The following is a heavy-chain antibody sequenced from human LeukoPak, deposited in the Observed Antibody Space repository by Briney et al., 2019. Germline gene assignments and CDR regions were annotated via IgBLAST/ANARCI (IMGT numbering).Heavy chain of an antibody. V-gene: IGHV3-49*04. J-gene: IGHJ4*02. CDR3: TRDHHSSSWFPYYFDY. CDR1: GFTFGDYA. D-gene: IGHD6-13*01. CDR2: IRSKAYGGTT. Sequence: GSLRLSCTASGFTFGDYAMSWVRQAPGKGLEWVGFIRSKAYGGTTEYAASVKGRFTISRDDSKSIAYLQMNSLKTEDTAVYYCTRDHHSSSWFPYYFDYWGQGTLVTVSS.